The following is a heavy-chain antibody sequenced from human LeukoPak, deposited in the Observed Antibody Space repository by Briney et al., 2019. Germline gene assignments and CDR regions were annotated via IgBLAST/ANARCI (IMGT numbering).Heavy chain of an antibody. CDR3: ASAFTKSTVNGGY. CDR2: IYHSGST. V-gene: IGHV4-38-2*01. D-gene: IGHD4-17*01. CDR1: GYSISSGYY. Sequence: SETLSLTCAVSGYSISSGYYWGWIRQPPGKGLEWIGSIYHSGSTYYNPSLKSRVTISVDTSKNQFSLKLSSETAADTAVYYCASAFTKSTVNGGYWGQGTLVTVSS. J-gene: IGHJ4*02.